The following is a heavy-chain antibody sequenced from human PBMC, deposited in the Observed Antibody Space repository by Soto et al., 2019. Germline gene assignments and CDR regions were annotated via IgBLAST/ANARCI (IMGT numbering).Heavy chain of an antibody. CDR3: AKGGTMIVVVFDY. Sequence: PGGSLRLSCAASGFTFSSYAMSWVRPAPGKGLEWVSAISGSGGSTYYADSVKGRFTISRDNSKNTLYLQMNSLRAEDTAVYYCAKGGTMIVVVFDYWGQGTLVTVSS. CDR1: GFTFSSYA. CDR2: ISGSGGST. V-gene: IGHV3-23*01. D-gene: IGHD3-22*01. J-gene: IGHJ4*02.